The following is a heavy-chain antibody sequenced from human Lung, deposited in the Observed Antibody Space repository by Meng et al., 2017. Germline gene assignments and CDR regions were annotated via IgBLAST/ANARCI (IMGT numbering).Heavy chain of an antibody. CDR3: ARGPTTMAHDFDY. V-gene: IGHV4-34*01. CDR1: GGSFSDYY. D-gene: IGHD4-11*01. CDR2: INHSGST. Sequence: QGHLQQGGAGLLKPSEALSLTCVGPGGSFSDYYWSWIRQPPGKGLEWSGEINHSGSTNYNPSLESRATISVDTSQNNLSLKLSSVTAADSAVYYCARGPTTMAHDFDYWGQGTLVTVSS. J-gene: IGHJ4*02.